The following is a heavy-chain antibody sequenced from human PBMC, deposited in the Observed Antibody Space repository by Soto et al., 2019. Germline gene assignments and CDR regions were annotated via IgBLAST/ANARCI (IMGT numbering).Heavy chain of an antibody. Sequence: GSLRLSCAASGFTFSNAWMSWVRQAPGKGLEWVGRIKSKTDGGTTDYAAPVKGRFTISRDDSKNTLYLQMNSLKTEDTAVYYCTTTVNPVDLAYYGMDVWGQGTTVTVSS. D-gene: IGHD4-4*01. V-gene: IGHV3-15*01. J-gene: IGHJ6*02. CDR3: TTTVNPVDLAYYGMDV. CDR1: GFTFSNAW. CDR2: IKSKTDGGTT.